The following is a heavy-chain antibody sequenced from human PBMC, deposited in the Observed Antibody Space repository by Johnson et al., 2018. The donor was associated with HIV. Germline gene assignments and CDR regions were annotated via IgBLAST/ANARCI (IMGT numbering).Heavy chain of an antibody. CDR2: IYSGGST. J-gene: IGHJ3*02. D-gene: IGHD7-27*01. V-gene: IGHV3-NL1*01. CDR3: AKGLNWGGDAFDI. CDR1: GFTFSSYA. Sequence: QVQLVESGGGVVQPGRSLRLSCAASGFTFSSYAIHWVRQAPGKGLEWVSVIYSGGSTYYADSVKGRFTISRDNSKNTLYLQMNSLRAEDTAVYYCAKGLNWGGDAFDIWGQGTMVTVSS.